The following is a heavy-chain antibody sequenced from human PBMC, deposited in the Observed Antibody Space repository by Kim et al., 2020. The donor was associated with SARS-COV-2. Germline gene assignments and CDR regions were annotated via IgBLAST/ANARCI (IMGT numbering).Heavy chain of an antibody. Sequence: GGSLRLSCAASGFTFSSYAMSWVRQAPGKGLEWVSAISGSGGSTYYADSVKGRFTISRDNSKNTLYLQMNSLRAEDTAVYYCANPDHSSLYTADYYYGMDVWGQGTTVTVSS. D-gene: IGHD6-13*01. CDR3: ANPDHSSLYTADYYYGMDV. J-gene: IGHJ6*02. CDR1: GFTFSSYA. V-gene: IGHV3-23*01. CDR2: ISGSGGST.